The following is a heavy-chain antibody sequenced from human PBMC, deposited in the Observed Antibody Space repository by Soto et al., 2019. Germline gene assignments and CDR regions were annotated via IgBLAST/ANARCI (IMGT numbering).Heavy chain of an antibody. V-gene: IGHV4-4*02. CDR2: KHHSGST. CDR3: AYSSGWWRLDV. D-gene: IGHD6-19*01. CDR1: GGSINNGYW. J-gene: IGHJ6*02. Sequence: QVHLQESGPGLVKPSGTLSLTCGVSGGSINNGYWWTWVRQPPGKGLECIGEKHHSGSTNYNLSLKSRVSISLDKSKNQFSLILSSVTAADTAVYYCAYSSGWWRLDVWGQGTTVTVSS.